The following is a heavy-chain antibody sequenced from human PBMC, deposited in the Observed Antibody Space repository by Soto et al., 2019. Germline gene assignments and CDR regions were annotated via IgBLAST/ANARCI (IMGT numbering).Heavy chain of an antibody. J-gene: IGHJ4*02. CDR1: GFTFSSYS. V-gene: IGHV3-48*02. CDR3: ARRPGYCNGGSCFLDY. Sequence: EVQLVESGGGMVQRGGSLRLSCAASGFTFSSYSMHWVRQAPGKGLEWVSYISTTSGTIYYADSVTGRFTISRDNAKKSLFLQMNSQTDEDTAVYFCARRPGYCNGGSCFLDYWGQGTLVTVSS. CDR2: ISTTSGTI. D-gene: IGHD2-15*01.